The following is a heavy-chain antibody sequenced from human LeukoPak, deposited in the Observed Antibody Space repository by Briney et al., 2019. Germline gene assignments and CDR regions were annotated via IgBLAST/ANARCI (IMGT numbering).Heavy chain of an antibody. D-gene: IGHD5-24*01. V-gene: IGHV4-59*01. CDR3: ARQGPTWPFDY. Sequence: SETLSLTCTVSGGSIRSYYWNWIRQPPGKGLEWIGYIYYSGNTNYNPSLKSRVTISVDTSKNQFSLKLSSVTAADTAVYYCARQGPTWPFDYWGQGTLVTVSS. CDR1: GGSIRSYY. CDR2: IYYSGNT. J-gene: IGHJ4*02.